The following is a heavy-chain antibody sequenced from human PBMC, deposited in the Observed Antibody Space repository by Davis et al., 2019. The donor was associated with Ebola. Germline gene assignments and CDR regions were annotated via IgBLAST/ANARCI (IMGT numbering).Heavy chain of an antibody. V-gene: IGHV4-4*02. J-gene: IGHJ4*02. D-gene: IGHD2-8*01. CDR1: GFAFSSYW. Sequence: SCAASGFAFSSYWMSWVRQPPGKGLEWIGEIYHSGSTNYNPSLKSRVTISVDTSKNQFSLKLSSVTAADTAVYYCARDVWAYYFDYWGQGTLVTVSS. CDR2: IYHSGST. CDR3: ARDVWAYYFDY.